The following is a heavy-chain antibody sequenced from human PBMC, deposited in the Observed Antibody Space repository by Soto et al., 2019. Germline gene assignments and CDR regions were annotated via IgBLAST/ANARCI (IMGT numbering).Heavy chain of an antibody. V-gene: IGHV3-74*01. CDR1: GFTFSPFW. J-gene: IGHJ4*02. D-gene: IGHD4-4*01. CDR3: ARGSNHFDY. Sequence: EVQLVESGGGLVQPGGSLRLSCAASGFTFSPFWMHWVRQVPGKGPVWVSRINSDGNSTSYADSVKGRLTISRDNAKNTLYLQMNSLRAKDTAVYYWARGSNHFDYRGQGTLVTVSS. CDR2: INSDGNST.